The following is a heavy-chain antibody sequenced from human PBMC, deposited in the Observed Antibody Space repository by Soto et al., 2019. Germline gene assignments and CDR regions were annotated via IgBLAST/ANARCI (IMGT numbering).Heavy chain of an antibody. J-gene: IGHJ5*02. CDR2: INHSGST. CDR1: GGSFSGYY. Sequence: QVQLQQWGAGLLKPSETLSLTCAVYGGSFSGYYWSWIRQPPGKGLEWIGEINHSGSTNYNPSPKSRVTISVDTSKNKFSLKLSSVTAADTAVYYCAVTGTAPSWFDPWGQGTLVTVSS. CDR3: AVTGTAPSWFDP. V-gene: IGHV4-34*01.